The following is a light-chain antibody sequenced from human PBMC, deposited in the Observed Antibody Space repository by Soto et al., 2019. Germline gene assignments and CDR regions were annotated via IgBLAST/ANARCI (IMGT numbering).Light chain of an antibody. CDR2: DAS. Sequence: DIQMTQSPTSLSSCVVDRVSITCRAGQSISSWLAWYQQKPGKAPKLLIYDASSLESGVPSRFSGSGSGTEFTLTITSLQPDDFATYYCQQYNSYPWTFGQGTKVDIK. CDR1: QSISSW. V-gene: IGKV1-5*01. CDR3: QQYNSYPWT. J-gene: IGKJ1*01.